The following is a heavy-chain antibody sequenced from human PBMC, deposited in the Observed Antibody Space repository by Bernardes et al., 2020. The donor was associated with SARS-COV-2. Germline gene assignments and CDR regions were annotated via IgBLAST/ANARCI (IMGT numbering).Heavy chain of an antibody. J-gene: IGHJ6*02. D-gene: IGHD3-3*01. V-gene: IGHV1-46*01. CDR1: GFTLTYFY. CDR2: IDPSGGST. Sequence: ASVKVSCKASGFTLTYFYMHWVRQAPGQGLEWMGRIDPSGGSTNYPQKFQDRVTMTSDTSTSTVYMELSSLRSEDTAVYYCARAPYYDFWSGYYSRQYGMDVWGQGTTVTVSS. CDR3: ARAPYYDFWSGYYSRQYGMDV.